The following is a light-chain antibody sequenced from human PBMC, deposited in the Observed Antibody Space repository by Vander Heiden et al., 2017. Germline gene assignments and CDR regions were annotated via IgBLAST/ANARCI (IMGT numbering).Light chain of an antibody. CDR1: SSTIVINP. CDR3: AAGDDSLNGPGG. Sequence: QSVPTQPPSASGTPGQWVTISCSGRSSTIVINPVHLYQQLPGSALHPLILRNNQRPSGVPDRFSGSKSGTSASLAISGLQSEDEADYYCAAGDDSLNGPGGFGGGTKLTVL. J-gene: IGLJ3*02. V-gene: IGLV1-44*01. CDR2: RNN.